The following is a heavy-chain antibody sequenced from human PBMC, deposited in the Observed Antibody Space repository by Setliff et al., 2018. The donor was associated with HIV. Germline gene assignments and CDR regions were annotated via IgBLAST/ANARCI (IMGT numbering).Heavy chain of an antibody. V-gene: IGHV1-69*05. CDR2: IIPIFGTA. D-gene: IGHD6-19*01. J-gene: IGHJ6*03. CDR1: GGTFSSYA. Sequence: GASVKVSCKSSGGTFSSYAISWVRQAPGQGLEWMGGIIPIFGTANYAQKFQGRVTITTDESTSTANMELSSLRSEDTAVYYCARNPEMAALNYFYYYMDVWGKGTTVTVSS. CDR3: ARNPEMAALNYFYYYMDV.